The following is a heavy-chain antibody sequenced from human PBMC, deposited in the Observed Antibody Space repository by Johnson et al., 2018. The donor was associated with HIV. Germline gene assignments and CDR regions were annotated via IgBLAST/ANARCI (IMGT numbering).Heavy chain of an antibody. CDR3: VKDRGRPGTPAAFDI. CDR1: GFTFSSYA. D-gene: IGHD3-16*01. V-gene: IGHV3-33*06. Sequence: QEQLVESGGGVVQPGRSLRLSCAASGFTFSSYAMHWVRQAPGKGLEWVAVIWYDGSYKYYADSVKGRFTISRDNSKNSLYLQMSSLTVEDTAVYYCVKDRGRPGTPAAFDIWGQGTMLTVSS. J-gene: IGHJ3*02. CDR2: IWYDGSYK.